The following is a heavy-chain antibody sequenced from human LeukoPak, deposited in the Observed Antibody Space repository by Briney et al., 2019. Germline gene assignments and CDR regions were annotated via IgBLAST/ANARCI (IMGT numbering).Heavy chain of an antibody. J-gene: IGHJ3*02. D-gene: IGHD6-19*01. CDR1: GFTFSNYE. CDR2: ISTSDTIV. CDR3: AKKAKGIARAGPDAFDI. V-gene: IGHV3-48*03. Sequence: GGSLRLSCAASGFTFSNYEMNWVRQAPGKGLEWVSYISTSDTIVRYADSVKGRFTISRDNSKNTLYLQMTSLRAEDTAVYYCAKKAKGIARAGPDAFDIWGQGAMVTVSS.